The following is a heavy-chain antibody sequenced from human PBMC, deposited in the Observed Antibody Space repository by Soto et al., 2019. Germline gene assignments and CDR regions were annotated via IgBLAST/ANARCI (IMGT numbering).Heavy chain of an antibody. CDR2: FSGGRGGP. D-gene: IGHD4-17*01. CDR3: VKWNGDGDS. J-gene: IGHJ4*02. V-gene: IGHV3-23*01. Sequence: EVQRLESGGGSVQPGGSLKLSWAVSGFSISEYGVAWVRQPPVKGLYWVSGFSGGRGGPFYADSERGRFTISRDDSRNMVYLQMDSLGVEDTAVYYCVKWNGDGDSRGQGTLVTVSS. CDR1: GFSISEYG.